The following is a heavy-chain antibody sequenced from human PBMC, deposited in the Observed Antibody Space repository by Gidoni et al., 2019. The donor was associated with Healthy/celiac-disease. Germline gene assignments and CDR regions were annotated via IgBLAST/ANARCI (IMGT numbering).Heavy chain of an antibody. CDR3: ARSHGGIVVVIGQFDY. D-gene: IGHD3-22*01. V-gene: IGHV3-7*03. Sequence: EVQLVESGGGLVQPGGSLRLSCAASGFPFSSSWMSWVRQAPGKGLEWVANIKQDGSEKYYVDSVKGRFTISRDNAKNSLYLQMNSLRAEDTAVYYCARSHGGIVVVIGQFDYWGQGTLVTVSS. J-gene: IGHJ4*02. CDR2: IKQDGSEK. CDR1: GFPFSSSW.